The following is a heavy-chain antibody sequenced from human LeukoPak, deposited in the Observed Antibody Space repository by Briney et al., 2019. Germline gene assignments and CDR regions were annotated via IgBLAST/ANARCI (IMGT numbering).Heavy chain of an antibody. D-gene: IGHD5-24*01. Sequence: SETLSLTCTVSGGPITSSAYYWVWVRQSPGRGLEWLGNIYNNGDTYYNPSFESRVTIAIETSKNQFSLKMTSVTAADTAAYYCTSRGFRLPLDAFDVWGQGTRVAVSS. CDR2: IYNNGDT. CDR3: TSRGFRLPLDAFDV. V-gene: IGHV4-39*01. J-gene: IGHJ3*01. CDR1: GGPITSSAYY.